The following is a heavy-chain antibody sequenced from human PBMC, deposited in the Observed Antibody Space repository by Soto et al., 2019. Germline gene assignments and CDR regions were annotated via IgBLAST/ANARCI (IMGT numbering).Heavy chain of an antibody. CDR3: ARGGVDFPTAFDI. J-gene: IGHJ3*02. CDR1: GGTFSSYT. V-gene: IGHV1-69*02. D-gene: IGHD3-3*01. CDR2: IIPILGIA. Sequence: SVKVSCKASGGTFSSYTISWVRQAPGQGLEWMGRIIPILGIANYAQKFQGRVTITADKSTSTAYMELSSLRSEDTAVYYCARGGVDFPTAFDIWGQGTRVTVSS.